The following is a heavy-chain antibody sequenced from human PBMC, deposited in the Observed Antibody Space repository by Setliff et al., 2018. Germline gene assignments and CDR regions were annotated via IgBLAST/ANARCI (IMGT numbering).Heavy chain of an antibody. CDR2: ICGSGGST. V-gene: IGHV3-23*01. CDR1: GFTFRSYA. J-gene: IGHJ4*02. D-gene: IGHD3-22*01. CDR3: AKDESRISGYYFDY. Sequence: GGSLRLSCAASGFTFRSYAMSWVRQAPGKGLEWVSGICGSGGSTYYADSVKGRFTISRDNSKSTLYLQMNSLRAEDTAVYYCAKDESRISGYYFDYWGQGTLVTVSS.